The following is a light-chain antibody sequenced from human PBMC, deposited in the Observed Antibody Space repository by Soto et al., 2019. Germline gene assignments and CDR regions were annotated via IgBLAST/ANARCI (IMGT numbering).Light chain of an antibody. V-gene: IGKV1-39*01. J-gene: IGKJ1*01. CDR1: QSISSY. CDR2: AAP. CDR3: QQSYSTPRT. Sequence: DIQMTQSPSSLSASVGDRVTITCRASQSISSYLNWYQQKPGKAPQLLIYAAPRLQSGVPSRFSGSGSGTDFTLTISSLQPEDFVTYYCQQSYSTPRTFGQGTKVEIE.